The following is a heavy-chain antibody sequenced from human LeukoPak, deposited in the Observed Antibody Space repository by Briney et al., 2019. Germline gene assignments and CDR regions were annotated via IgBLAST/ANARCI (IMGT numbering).Heavy chain of an antibody. J-gene: IGHJ4*02. V-gene: IGHV5-51*01. Sequence: GESLKISCKGSGYSFTSYWIGWVRQMPGKGLEWMGIIYPGDSGTRYSPSFQGQVTISADRSISAAYLQWSSLKASDTAMYYCARLSHDSSGYQIDYWGQGTVVTVSS. D-gene: IGHD3-22*01. CDR3: ARLSHDSSGYQIDY. CDR2: IYPGDSGT. CDR1: GYSFTSYW.